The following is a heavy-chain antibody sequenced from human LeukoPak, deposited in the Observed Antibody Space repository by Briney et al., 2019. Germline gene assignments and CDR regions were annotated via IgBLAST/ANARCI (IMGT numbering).Heavy chain of an antibody. CDR1: GGSISSGGHY. V-gene: IGHV4-31*03. D-gene: IGHD4-23*01. J-gene: IGHJ5*02. CDR3: ARASDYGGNSGWFDP. Sequence: SETLSLTCTVSGGSISSGGHYWSWIRQHPGKGLEWIGYIYYSGSTYYNPSLKSRVTISVDTPKNQFSLKLSSATAADTAVYYCARASDYGGNSGWFDPWGQGTLVTVSS. CDR2: IYYSGST.